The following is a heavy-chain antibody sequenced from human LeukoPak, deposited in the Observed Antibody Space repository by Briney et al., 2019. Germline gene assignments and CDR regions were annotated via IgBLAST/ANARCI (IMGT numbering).Heavy chain of an antibody. CDR1: GYSISSGFY. D-gene: IGHD2-21*02. J-gene: IGHJ4*02. CDR2: IRHGGTT. CDR3: AREGVSATVGGY. V-gene: IGHV4-38-2*02. Sequence: PSETLSLTCGVSGYSISSGFYWGWIRQPPGKGLEWIASIRHGGTTYYNPSLKSRVTISVDTSKNQFSLKLTSVTAADTAVYYCAREGVSATVGGYWGQGTVVTVSS.